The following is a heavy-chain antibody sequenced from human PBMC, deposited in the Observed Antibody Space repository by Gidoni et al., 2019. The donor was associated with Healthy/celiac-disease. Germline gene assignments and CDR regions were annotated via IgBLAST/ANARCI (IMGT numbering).Heavy chain of an antibody. J-gene: IGHJ6*02. CDR2: ISSSSSYI. CDR3: ARDAKGVGATSFPSYYYYGMDV. CDR1: GFTFSSSS. V-gene: IGHV3-21*01. D-gene: IGHD1-26*01. Sequence: EVQLVESGGGLVTPGGSLRLSCAASGFTFSSSSMTWVRQAPGKGLEWVSSISSSSSYIYYADSVKGRFTISRDNAKNSLYLQMNSLRAEDTAVYYCARDAKGVGATSFPSYYYYGMDVWGQGTTVTVSS.